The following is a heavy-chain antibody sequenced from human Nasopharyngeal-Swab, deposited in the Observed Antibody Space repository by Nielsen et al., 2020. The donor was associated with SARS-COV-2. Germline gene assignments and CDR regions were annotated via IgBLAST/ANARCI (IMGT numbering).Heavy chain of an antibody. Sequence: WIRQPPGKGLEWVAVISNDGSDKFYADSVKGRFSTSRDTSRSAVYLQMNSLRAEDTALYYCARADRGGSYFSQYYYYMDVWGTGTTVTVSS. J-gene: IGHJ6*03. CDR2: ISNDGSDK. V-gene: IGHV3-30*03. D-gene: IGHD1-26*01. CDR3: ARADRGGSYFSQYYYYMDV.